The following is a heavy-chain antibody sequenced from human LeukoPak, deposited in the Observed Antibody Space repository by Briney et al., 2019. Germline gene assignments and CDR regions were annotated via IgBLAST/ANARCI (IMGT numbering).Heavy chain of an antibody. CDR2: ISSSGSTI. D-gene: IGHD6-19*01. Sequence: GGSLRLSCAASGFTFSYYEMNWVRQAPGKGLEWVSYISSSGSTIYYADSVKGRFTISRDNAKNSLYLQMNSLRAEDTAVYYCARGEAVAGSFDYWGQGTLVTVSS. CDR1: GFTFSYYE. J-gene: IGHJ4*02. CDR3: ARGEAVAGSFDY. V-gene: IGHV3-48*03.